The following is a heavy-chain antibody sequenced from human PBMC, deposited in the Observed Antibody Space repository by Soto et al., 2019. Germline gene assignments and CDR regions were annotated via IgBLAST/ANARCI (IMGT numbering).Heavy chain of an antibody. D-gene: IGHD2-8*02. V-gene: IGHV4-4*07. Sequence: TPETLSLTCTVSPASITGSSYGSWIRQPAGKGLEWIGRFSLSGTTNYNPSLRSRVTMSADVSKNQFSLRLTSVTAADTALYYCARGMTPPGAPAWYYFDSWGQGNLVTVSS. CDR2: FSLSGTT. CDR1: PASITGSSY. CDR3: ARGMTPPGAPAWYYFDS. J-gene: IGHJ4*02.